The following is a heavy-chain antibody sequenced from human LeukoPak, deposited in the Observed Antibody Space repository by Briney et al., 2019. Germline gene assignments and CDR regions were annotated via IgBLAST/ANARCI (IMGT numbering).Heavy chain of an antibody. CDR2: INHSGST. J-gene: IGHJ4*02. CDR1: GGSISSTSYY. Sequence: SETLSLTCTVSGGSISSTSYYWGWIRQPPGKGLEWIGEINHSGSTNYNPSLKSRVTISVDTSKNQFSLKLSSLTAADTAVYYCASPHSGSYWGAFDCWGQGTLVTVSS. D-gene: IGHD1-26*01. V-gene: IGHV4-39*07. CDR3: ASPHSGSYWGAFDC.